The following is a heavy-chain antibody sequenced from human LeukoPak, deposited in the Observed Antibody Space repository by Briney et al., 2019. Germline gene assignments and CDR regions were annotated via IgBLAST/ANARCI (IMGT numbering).Heavy chain of an antibody. Sequence: SETLSLTCTVSGGSISSYYWSWIRQPPGKGLEWIGYIYYSGSTNYNPSLKSRVTISVDMSKNHFSLKLSSVTVADTAVYSCASLRGYNGYDPFDYWGQGTLVTVSS. V-gene: IGHV4-59*08. D-gene: IGHD5-12*01. CDR1: GGSISSYY. J-gene: IGHJ4*02. CDR2: IYYSGST. CDR3: ASLRGYNGYDPFDY.